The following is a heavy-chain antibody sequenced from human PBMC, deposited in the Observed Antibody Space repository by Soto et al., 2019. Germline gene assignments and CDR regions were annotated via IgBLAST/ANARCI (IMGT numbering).Heavy chain of an antibody. J-gene: IGHJ4*02. CDR2: IHYSGNT. CDR1: GDSISSYS. CDR3: ARRWGTYFDF. D-gene: IGHD7-27*01. Sequence: SETLSLTCTVSGDSISSYSWSWIRQPPGKGLEWIGNIHYSGNTNYSPSLKSRVTISVDTSKNQFSLKLSSVTAADTAVYYCARRWGTYFDFWGQGTLVTVSS. V-gene: IGHV4-59*01.